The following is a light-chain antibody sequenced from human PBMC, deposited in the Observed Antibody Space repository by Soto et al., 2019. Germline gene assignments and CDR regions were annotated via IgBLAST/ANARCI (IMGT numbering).Light chain of an antibody. J-gene: IGLJ1*01. CDR2: EVS. Sequence: QSVLTQPPSASGSPGQSVTISCTGTSSDVGDYNYVAWYQQHPAKAPKLMIYEVSKQPSGVPDRFSGSKAGNTASLTVFGLQAEDEADYYCSSYAGSDVFVFGTGTKVTVL. V-gene: IGLV2-8*01. CDR3: SSYAGSDVFV. CDR1: SSDVGDYNY.